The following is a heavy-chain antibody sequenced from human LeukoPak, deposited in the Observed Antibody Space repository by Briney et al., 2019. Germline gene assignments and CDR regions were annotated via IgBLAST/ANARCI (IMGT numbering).Heavy chain of an antibody. D-gene: IGHD2-15*01. J-gene: IGHJ6*02. V-gene: IGHV4-39*01. CDR1: GGSISSSSYY. CDR3: ARGLVLPYYYYGMDV. CDR2: IYYTGST. Sequence: PSETLSLTCTVSGGSISSSSYYWGWIRQPPGKGLEWIGSIYYTGSTNYNPSLKSRVTISVDTSKNQFSLKLTSVTAADTAVYYCARGLVLPYYYYGMDVWGQGTTVTVSS.